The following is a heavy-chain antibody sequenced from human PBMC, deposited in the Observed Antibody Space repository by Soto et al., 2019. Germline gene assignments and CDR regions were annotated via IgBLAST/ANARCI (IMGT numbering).Heavy chain of an antibody. CDR3: AIGLITIFGVVIKTPGFVFDP. V-gene: IGHV4-59*02. Sequence: SETLSLTCSFSGDSVTSHYLTWIRQSPEKGLEWIGYMHYTGFSHYNPSLKSRLTISVDRSKNQLTLQLTSVTDEDTAVYYCAIGLITIFGVVIKTPGFVFDPWGQGTLVTVSS. CDR2: MHYTGFS. J-gene: IGHJ5*02. D-gene: IGHD3-3*01. CDR1: GDSVTSHY.